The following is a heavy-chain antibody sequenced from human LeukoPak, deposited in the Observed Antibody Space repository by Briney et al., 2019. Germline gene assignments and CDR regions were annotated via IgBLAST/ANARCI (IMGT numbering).Heavy chain of an antibody. CDR2: ISADGHRT. J-gene: IGHJ4*02. V-gene: IGHV3-23*01. CDR3: TKNKLPRLSDY. CDR1: GFSFSNSD. D-gene: IGHD2/OR15-2a*01. Sequence: GGSLRLSCAASGFSFSNSDMTLVRQAPWEGLEWVSSISADGHRTYYADSVRGRFAISRDNSKNTLDLQMDSLRVEDSAVYYCTKNKLPRLSDYWGQGTLLSVSS.